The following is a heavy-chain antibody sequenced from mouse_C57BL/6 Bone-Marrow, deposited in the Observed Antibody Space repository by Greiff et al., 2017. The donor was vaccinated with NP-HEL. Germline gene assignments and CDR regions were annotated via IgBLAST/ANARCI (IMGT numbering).Heavy chain of an antibody. CDR1: GFTFSSYA. CDR2: ISDGGSYT. Sequence: EVKLMESGGGLVKPGGSLKLSCAASGFTFSSYAMSWVRQTPEKRLEWVATISDGGSYTYYPDNVKGRFTISRDNAKNNLYLQMSRLKSEDTAMYYCAREETSPYFDYWGQGTTLTVSS. J-gene: IGHJ2*01. V-gene: IGHV5-4*01. CDR3: AREETSPYFDY.